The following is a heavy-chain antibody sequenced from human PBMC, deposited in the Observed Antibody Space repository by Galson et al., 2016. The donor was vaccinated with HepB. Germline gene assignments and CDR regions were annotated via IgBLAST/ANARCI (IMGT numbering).Heavy chain of an antibody. Sequence: SCKVSGGTFSSYAISWVRQAPGQGPEWMGASVPMVRTRTYAQKFQSRVRITADESKSADYVELTSLRSEDTAVYYCVTEALGYCTNSRCYDGVGTAFDIWGQGTLVTVSS. V-gene: IGHV1-69*01. CDR1: GGTFSSYA. J-gene: IGHJ3*02. D-gene: IGHD2-2*01. CDR2: SVPMVRTR. CDR3: VTEALGYCTNSRCYDGVGTAFDI.